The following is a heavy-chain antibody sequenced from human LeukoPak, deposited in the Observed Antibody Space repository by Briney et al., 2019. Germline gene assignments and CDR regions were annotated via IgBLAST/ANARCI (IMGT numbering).Heavy chain of an antibody. CDR3: ARQGRPGIAVAGTMDY. CDR1: GGSISSSSYY. D-gene: IGHD6-19*01. V-gene: IGHV4-39*01. Sequence: SETLSLTCTVSGGSISSSSYYWGWIRQPPGKGLEWIGSIYYSGSTYYNPSLKSRVTISVDTSKNQFSLKLSSVTAADTAVYYCARQGRPGIAVAGTMDYWGQGTLVTVSS. CDR2: IYYSGST. J-gene: IGHJ4*02.